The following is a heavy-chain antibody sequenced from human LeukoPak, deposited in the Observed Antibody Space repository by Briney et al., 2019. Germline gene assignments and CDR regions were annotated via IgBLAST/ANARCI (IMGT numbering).Heavy chain of an antibody. J-gene: IGHJ5*02. CDR3: TRLQIAVAGPNWFDP. Sequence: GGSLRLSCAASKFTFSSYWMSWVRQAPGNGLEWVANIKQDGSVQFYMDSLKGRFSVSRDNAKNSLYLQMNGLRVEDTAVYYCTRLQIAVAGPNWFDPWGQGTLVTVSS. CDR1: KFTFSSYW. D-gene: IGHD6-19*01. V-gene: IGHV3-7*01. CDR2: IKQDGSVQ.